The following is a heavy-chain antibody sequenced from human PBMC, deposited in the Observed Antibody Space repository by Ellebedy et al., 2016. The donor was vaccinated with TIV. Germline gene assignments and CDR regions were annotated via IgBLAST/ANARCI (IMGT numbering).Heavy chain of an antibody. V-gene: IGHV3-30*18. Sequence: GGSLRLSCAASGFTFSSYGMHWVRQAPGKGLEWVAVISYDGSNKYYADSVKGRFTISRDNSKNTLYLQMNSLRAEDTAVYYCAKLGVLRFLEWTSSLDYWGQGTLVTVPS. CDR1: GFTFSSYG. CDR2: ISYDGSNK. CDR3: AKLGVLRFLEWTSSLDY. J-gene: IGHJ4*02. D-gene: IGHD3-3*01.